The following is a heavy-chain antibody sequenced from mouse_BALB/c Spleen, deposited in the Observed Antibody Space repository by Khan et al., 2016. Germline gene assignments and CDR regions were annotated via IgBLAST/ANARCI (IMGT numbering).Heavy chain of an antibody. CDR3: AREAYYGNWFAY. CDR2: INTETGEP. V-gene: IGHV9-2-1*01. CDR1: GYTFTDYS. Sequence: QIQLVQSGPELKKPGETVKISCKASGYTFTDYSMHWVKQAPGKGLKWIGWINTETGEPTYADDFKGRFAFSLETSASTAYLQINNLKNEDTATYFCAREAYYGNWFAYWGQGTLVTVSA. D-gene: IGHD2-10*01. J-gene: IGHJ3*01.